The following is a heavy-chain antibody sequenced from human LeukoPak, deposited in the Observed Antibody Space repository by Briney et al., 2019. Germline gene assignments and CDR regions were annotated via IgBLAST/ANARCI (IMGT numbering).Heavy chain of an antibody. CDR3: ARKDSSSRYYYFDY. J-gene: IGHJ4*02. V-gene: IGHV4-59*01. CDR1: GGSISSYY. CDR2: IYYSGST. D-gene: IGHD6-13*01. Sequence: SETLSLTCTVSGGSISSYYWSWIRQPPGKGLEWIGYIYYSGSTNYNPSLKSRVTISVDTSKNQFSLKLSSVTAADTAVYYCARKDSSSRYYYFDYWGQGTLVTVSS.